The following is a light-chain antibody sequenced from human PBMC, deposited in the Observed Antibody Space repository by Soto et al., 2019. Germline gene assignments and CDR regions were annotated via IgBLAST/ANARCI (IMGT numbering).Light chain of an antibody. CDR1: QSSSSY. CDR2: SAS. V-gene: IGKV1-39*01. Sequence: DIQMTQSPSSLSASVGDRVTVTCRAGQSSSSYLNWYQQRPGKAPKLLIYSASILQTGVPSRVCGSGSGTDFTRTISSLQPEDFATYYCQQSYNGPFTFGPGTKVDL. J-gene: IGKJ3*01. CDR3: QQSYNGPFT.